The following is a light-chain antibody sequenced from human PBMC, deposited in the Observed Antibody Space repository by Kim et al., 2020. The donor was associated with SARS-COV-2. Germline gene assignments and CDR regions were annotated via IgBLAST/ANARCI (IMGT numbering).Light chain of an antibody. J-gene: IGLJ3*02. CDR1: NIETKN. CDR2: FNG. CDR3: QVCPGTYDHPV. V-gene: IGLV3-21*04. Sequence: APRDNARIVCGGDNIETKNVPWDQQGPGPAPVVGRRFNGGRPSGIPGRFSGFHSGNTATLTIASVEAGDEADYFCQVCPGTYDHPVFGGGTPLTVL.